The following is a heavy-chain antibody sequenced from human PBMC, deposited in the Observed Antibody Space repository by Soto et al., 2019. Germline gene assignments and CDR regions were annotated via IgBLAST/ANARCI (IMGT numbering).Heavy chain of an antibody. J-gene: IGHJ4*02. Sequence: GGSLRLSCAASGFTFSNAWMSWVRQAPGKGLEWVGRIKSKTDGGTTDYAAPVKGRFTISRDDSKNTLYLQMNSLKTEDTAVYYCTTIIRGEQWLFDYWGQGTLVTVSS. D-gene: IGHD6-19*01. CDR3: TTIIRGEQWLFDY. CDR1: GFTFSNAW. V-gene: IGHV3-15*01. CDR2: IKSKTDGGTT.